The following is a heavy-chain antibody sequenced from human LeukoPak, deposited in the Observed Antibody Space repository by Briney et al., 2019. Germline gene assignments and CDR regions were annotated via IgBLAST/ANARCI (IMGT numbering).Heavy chain of an antibody. CDR2: IYHSGST. V-gene: IGHV4-30-2*01. Sequence: PSETLSLTCTVSGGSVSSGSYSWTWIRQPPGKGLEWIGYIYHSGSTYYNPSLKSRVTISVDRSKNQFSLKLSSVTAADTAVYYCARGLRSGYYSPFDYWGQGTLVTVSS. D-gene: IGHD3-22*01. J-gene: IGHJ4*02. CDR3: ARGLRSGYYSPFDY. CDR1: GGSVSSGSYS.